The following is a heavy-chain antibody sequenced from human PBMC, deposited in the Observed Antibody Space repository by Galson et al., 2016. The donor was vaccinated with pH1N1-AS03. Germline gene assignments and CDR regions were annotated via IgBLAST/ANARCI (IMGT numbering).Heavy chain of an antibody. CDR2: IDPSIGST. CDR3: ATYGSGSRGGFDY. D-gene: IGHD3-10*01. V-gene: IGHV1-46*01. Sequence: SVKVSCKASGYTFSRYYMHWVRQAPGQGPEWMGVIDPSIGSTTYAQKFQGRVNMTRDTATTTAYMELRSLRSDDTAVYYCATYGSGSRGGFDYWCQGALITVSS. CDR1: GYTFSRYY. J-gene: IGHJ4*02.